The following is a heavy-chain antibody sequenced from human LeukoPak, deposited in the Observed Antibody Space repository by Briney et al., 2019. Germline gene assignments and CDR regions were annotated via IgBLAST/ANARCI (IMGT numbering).Heavy chain of an antibody. J-gene: IGHJ6*03. V-gene: IGHV3-15*01. CDR1: GFTFSSYG. CDR2: IKSKTDGGTT. Sequence: GGTLRLSCAASGFTFSSYGMSWVRQAPGKGLEWVGRIKSKTDGGTTDYAAPVKGRFTISRDDSKNTLYLQMNSLRAEDTAVYYCAKGSGYEHSYYYYCMDVWGKGTTVTISS. D-gene: IGHD5-12*01. CDR3: AKGSGYEHSYYYYCMDV.